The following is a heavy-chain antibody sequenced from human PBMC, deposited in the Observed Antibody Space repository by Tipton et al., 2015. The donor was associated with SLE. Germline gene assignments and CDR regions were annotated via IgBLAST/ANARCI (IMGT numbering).Heavy chain of an antibody. D-gene: IGHD1-26*01. Sequence: TLSLTCAVYGGSFSGYYWSWIRQSPGKGLEWIGEINYRGDANYNPSLKSRVTIPVDTSKNQFSLKLSSVTAADTAVYYCARDWGGSYNWFDPWGQGTLVTVSS. J-gene: IGHJ5*02. CDR1: GGSFSGYY. V-gene: IGHV4-34*01. CDR3: ARDWGGSYNWFDP. CDR2: INYRGDA.